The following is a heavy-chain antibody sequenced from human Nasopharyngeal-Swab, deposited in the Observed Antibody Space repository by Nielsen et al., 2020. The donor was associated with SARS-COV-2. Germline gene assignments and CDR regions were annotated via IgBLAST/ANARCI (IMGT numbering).Heavy chain of an antibody. CDR2: INPNSGGT. CDR3: AGDWHWNYGYYYYGMDV. V-gene: IGHV1-2*02. J-gene: IGHJ6*02. D-gene: IGHD1-7*01. CDR1: GYTFTGYY. Sequence: ASVTVSCKASGYTFTGYYMHWVRQAPGQGLAWMGWINPNSGGTNYAQKFQGRVTMTRDTSISTAYMELSRLRPDDTAVYYCAGDWHWNYGYYYYGMDVWGQGTTVTVSS.